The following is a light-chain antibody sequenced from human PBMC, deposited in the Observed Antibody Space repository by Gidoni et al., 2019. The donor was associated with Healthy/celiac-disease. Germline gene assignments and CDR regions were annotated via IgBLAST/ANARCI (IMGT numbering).Light chain of an antibody. CDR2: DAS. J-gene: IGKJ2*01. CDR1: QDISNY. Sequence: DIQMNQSPSSLSASVGDRVTITCQASQDISNYLNWYQQKPGKAPKLLIYDASNLETGVPSRFSGSGSGTDFTFTISSLQPEDIATYYCQQYDNLPYTFGQXTKLEIK. CDR3: QQYDNLPYT. V-gene: IGKV1-33*01.